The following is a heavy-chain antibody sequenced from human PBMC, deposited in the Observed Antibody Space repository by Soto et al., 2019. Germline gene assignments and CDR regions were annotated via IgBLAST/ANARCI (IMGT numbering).Heavy chain of an antibody. CDR3: ARDLEGSGYEPWFDP. Sequence: LTCTVSGGSISSGGYYWSWIRQHPGKGLEWIGYIYYSGSTYYNPSLKSRVTISVDTSKNQFSLKLSSVTAADTAVYYCARDLEGSGYEPWFDPWGQGTLVTVSS. CDR1: GGSISSGGYY. D-gene: IGHD3-22*01. J-gene: IGHJ5*02. V-gene: IGHV4-31*03. CDR2: IYYSGST.